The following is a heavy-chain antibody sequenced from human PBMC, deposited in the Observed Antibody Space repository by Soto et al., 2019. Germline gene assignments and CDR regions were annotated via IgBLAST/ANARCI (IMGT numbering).Heavy chain of an antibody. D-gene: IGHD3-16*01. CDR3: ALGRGRNKNMDV. CDR1: GFTFSSYG. J-gene: IGHJ6*02. Sequence: GGSLRLSCAASGFTFSSYGMHWVRQAPGKGLEWVAVISYDGSSKYYADSVKGRFTISRDNSKNTLYLQMNSLRAEDTAVYYCALGRGRNKNMDVWGQGTTVTVSS. V-gene: IGHV3-30*03. CDR2: ISYDGSSK.